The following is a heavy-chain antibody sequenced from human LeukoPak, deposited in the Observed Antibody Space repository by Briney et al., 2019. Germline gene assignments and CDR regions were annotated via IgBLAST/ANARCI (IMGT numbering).Heavy chain of an antibody. V-gene: IGHV3-30*04. CDR1: GFTFSSYA. J-gene: IGHJ4*02. CDR2: ISYDGSNK. Sequence: PGGSLRLSCAASGFTFSSYAMHWVRQASGKGLEWVAVISYDGSNKYYADSVKGRFTISRDNSKNTLYLQMNSLRAEDTAVYYCARALHLTGNFDYWGQGTLVTVSS. CDR3: ARALHLTGNFDY. D-gene: IGHD1-20*01.